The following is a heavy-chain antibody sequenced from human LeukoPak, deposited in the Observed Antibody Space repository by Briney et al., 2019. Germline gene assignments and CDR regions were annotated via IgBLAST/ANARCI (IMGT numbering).Heavy chain of an antibody. V-gene: IGHV4-59*08. CDR2: VYYAGSS. CDR1: SGSLNTYY. Sequence: SETLSLTCSVSSGSLNTYYWSWIRQPPGKGLEWIGFVYYAGSSIYNPSLKSRVTISVDTSKNQFSLRLSSVTAADTAVYYCARQSYYYDSSYYYYGMDVWGQGTTVTVSS. D-gene: IGHD3-22*01. CDR3: ARQSYYYDSSYYYYGMDV. J-gene: IGHJ6*02.